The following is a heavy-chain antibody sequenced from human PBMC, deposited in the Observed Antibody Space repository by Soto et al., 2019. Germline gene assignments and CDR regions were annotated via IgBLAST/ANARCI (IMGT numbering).Heavy chain of an antibody. CDR2: ISGSGGST. Sequence: PGGALRLSYGASGFKFNNYAMNWVRPAQGKGLEWVSTISGSGGSTYYADSVKGRFTISRDNSKNTLYLQMNSLRAEDTAVYYCAKSEWELLNWFDPWGQGTLVTVSS. J-gene: IGHJ5*02. V-gene: IGHV3-23*01. D-gene: IGHD1-26*01. CDR1: GFKFNNYA. CDR3: AKSEWELLNWFDP.